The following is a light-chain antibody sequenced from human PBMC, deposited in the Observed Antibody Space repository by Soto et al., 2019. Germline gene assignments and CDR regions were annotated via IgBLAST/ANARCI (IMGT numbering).Light chain of an antibody. CDR3: QQYGSSIT. J-gene: IGKJ5*01. CDR2: GAS. CDR1: QSVSSSY. V-gene: IGKV3-20*01. Sequence: EIVLTQSPGTLSLSPGERATLSCRASQSVSSSYLAWYQQKPGQAPRLLIYGASSRATGIPDRFSGSGSGTDFTLTISRLEPEDFAVYYCQQYGSSITVGQGTRLEMK.